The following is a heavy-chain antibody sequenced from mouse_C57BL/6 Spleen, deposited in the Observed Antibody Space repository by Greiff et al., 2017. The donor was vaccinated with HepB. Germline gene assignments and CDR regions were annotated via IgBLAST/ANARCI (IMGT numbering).Heavy chain of an antibody. V-gene: IGHV1-19*01. CDR1: GYTFTDYY. CDR2: INPYNGGT. CDR3: ARPQLGEAMDY. J-gene: IGHJ4*01. D-gene: IGHD4-1*02. Sequence: VQLQQSGPVLVKPGASVKMSCKASGYTFTDYYMNWVKQSHGKSLEWIGVINPYNGGTSYNQKFKGKATLTVDKSSSTAYMELNSLTSEDSAVYYCARPQLGEAMDYWGQGTSVTVSS.